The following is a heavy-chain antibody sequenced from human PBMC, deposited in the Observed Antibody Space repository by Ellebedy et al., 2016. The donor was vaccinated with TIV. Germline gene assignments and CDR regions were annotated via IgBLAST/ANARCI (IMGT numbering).Heavy chain of an antibody. Sequence: GGSLRLSCAASGFSFSSYWMSWVRQAPGKGLEWVANIKQGGSEKYYVDSVKGRFTISRDNAKNSLYLQMNSLRAEDTAVYYCARDGSYGDYLSPTHAFEIWGQGTMATVSS. CDR2: IKQGGSEK. V-gene: IGHV3-7*01. CDR1: GFSFSSYW. CDR3: ARDGSYGDYLSPTHAFEI. D-gene: IGHD4-17*01. J-gene: IGHJ3*02.